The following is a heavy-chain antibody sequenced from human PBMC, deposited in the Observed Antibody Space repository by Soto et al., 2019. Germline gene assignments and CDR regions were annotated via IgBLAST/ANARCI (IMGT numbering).Heavy chain of an antibody. CDR1: GFTFSTFE. J-gene: IGHJ5*02. CDR2: ISSSGSPI. V-gene: IGHV3-48*03. D-gene: IGHD1-26*01. CDR3: AKNQGVELVPLATVDWFDP. Sequence: QSGGSLRLSCVASGFTFSTFEMNWVRQAPGKGLEWVSYISSSGSPIYYAESVKGRFTISRDNAKNSLFLQMDSLRAEDTAVYHCAKNQGVELVPLATVDWFDPWGQGSVVTVSS.